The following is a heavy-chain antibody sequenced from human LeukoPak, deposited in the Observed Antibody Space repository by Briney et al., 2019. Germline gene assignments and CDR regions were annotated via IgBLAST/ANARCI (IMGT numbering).Heavy chain of an antibody. J-gene: IGHJ6*03. CDR3: ARRAVGNSYYYSMDV. CDR2: MNPNSGNT. Sequence: GASVKVSCKASGYTFTSYAMNWVRQAPGQGLEWMGWMNPNSGNTGYAQKFQGRVTITRNTSISTAFMELSSLRSEDTAVYYCARRAVGNSYYYSMDVWGKGTTVTVSS. CDR1: GYTFTSYA. D-gene: IGHD6-19*01. V-gene: IGHV1-8*03.